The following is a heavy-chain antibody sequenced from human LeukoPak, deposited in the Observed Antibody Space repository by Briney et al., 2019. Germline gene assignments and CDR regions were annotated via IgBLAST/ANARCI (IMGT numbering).Heavy chain of an antibody. Sequence: SETLSLTCTVSGGSINSFYWSWIRQPPGKGLEWIGYIYYSGSTNYNPSLKSRVTISVDTSKNQFSLKLSSVTAADTAVYYCARRRTYNPLWGQGTLVTVSS. CDR2: IYYSGST. V-gene: IGHV4-59*01. CDR1: GGSINSFY. D-gene: IGHD1-14*01. J-gene: IGHJ4*02. CDR3: ARRRTYNPL.